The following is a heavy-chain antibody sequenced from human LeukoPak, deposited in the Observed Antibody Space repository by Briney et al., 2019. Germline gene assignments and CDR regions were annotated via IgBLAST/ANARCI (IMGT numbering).Heavy chain of an antibody. CDR1: GYTFTSYY. V-gene: IGHV1-8*01. Sequence: ASMKGSFKASGYTFTSYYINWVRQATGQGLEWMGLVNPNSGNTGYAQKFQGRVTMTRNTSISTAYMELSSLRSEDTAVYYCARCGGNDDYDNDAFDIWGQGTMVTVSS. J-gene: IGHJ3*02. CDR3: ARCGGNDDYDNDAFDI. CDR2: VNPNSGNT. D-gene: IGHD3-22*01.